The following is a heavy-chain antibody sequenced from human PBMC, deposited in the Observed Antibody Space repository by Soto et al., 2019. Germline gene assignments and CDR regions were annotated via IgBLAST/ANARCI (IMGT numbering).Heavy chain of an antibody. D-gene: IGHD5-18*01. J-gene: IGHJ6*02. CDR3: TKDFRHPPRRYSYSYREVDYQYYSLHV. CDR1: GFTFDDYA. V-gene: IGHV3-9*01. CDR2: ISWNSLSL. Sequence: GGSLRLSCAASGFTFDDYAMHWVRQAPGKGLEWVAGISWNSLSLVYADSVRGRFTISRDNAKDSLYLQMNSLRSEDTALYYCTKDFRHPPRRYSYSYREVDYQYYSLHVRCPGTTVTVSS.